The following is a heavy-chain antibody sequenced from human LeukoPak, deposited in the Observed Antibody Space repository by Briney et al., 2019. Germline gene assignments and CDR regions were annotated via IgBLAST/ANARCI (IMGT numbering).Heavy chain of an antibody. CDR3: ARELVGATNWFDS. CDR1: RLIFSGYW. V-gene: IGHV3-7*05. D-gene: IGHD1-26*01. Sequence: PGGSLRLSCEASRLIFSGYWMAWVRQAPGRGLEWVANIKKDGTETYYVDSVKGRFTISRDNDKNSVHLQMNSLRADDTATYYCARELVGATNWFDSWGQGTQVTVSS. CDR2: IKKDGTET. J-gene: IGHJ5*01.